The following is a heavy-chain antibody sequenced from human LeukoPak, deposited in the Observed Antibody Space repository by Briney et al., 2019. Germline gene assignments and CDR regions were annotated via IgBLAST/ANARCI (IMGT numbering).Heavy chain of an antibody. CDR1: GGSISPYF. CDR2: IYYSGST. V-gene: IGHV4-59*01. CDR3: ARSVHNWNDYFGY. J-gene: IGHJ4*02. D-gene: IGHD1-20*01. Sequence: SETLSLTCTVSGGSISPYFWSWIRQPPGKGLEWIGYIYYSGSTNYNPSLKSRVTISVDTSKNQFSLKLSSVTAADTAVYYCARSVHNWNDYFGYWGQGALVTVSS.